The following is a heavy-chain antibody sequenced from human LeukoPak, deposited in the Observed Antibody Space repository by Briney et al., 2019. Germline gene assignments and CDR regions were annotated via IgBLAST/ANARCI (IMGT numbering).Heavy chain of an antibody. Sequence: ASVKVSCKASGYTFTSYYMHWVRQAPGQGLEWMGWVNPNSGGTNYAQKLQDRVTMTSDTSINTAYMELSRLRSDDTALYYCARETAGDRETFDIWGQGTMVTVAS. J-gene: IGHJ3*02. D-gene: IGHD7-27*01. CDR2: VNPNSGGT. V-gene: IGHV1-2*02. CDR1: GYTFTSYY. CDR3: ARETAGDRETFDI.